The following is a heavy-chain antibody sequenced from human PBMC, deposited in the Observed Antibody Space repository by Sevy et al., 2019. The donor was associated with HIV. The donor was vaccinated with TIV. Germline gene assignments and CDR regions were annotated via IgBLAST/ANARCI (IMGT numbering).Heavy chain of an antibody. CDR3: AKVGYCSSTSCSSIYYGMDV. CDR2: ITGSGGST. V-gene: IGHV3-23*01. D-gene: IGHD2-2*03. CDR1: GFTFSRNA. J-gene: IGHJ6*02. Sequence: GGSLRLSCAASGFTFSRNAMSWVRQAPGKGLEWASGITGSGGSTYYADSVKGRFTISRENSKNTLYPQMNSLRVEDTAVYYCAKVGYCSSTSCSSIYYGMDVWGQGTTVTVSS.